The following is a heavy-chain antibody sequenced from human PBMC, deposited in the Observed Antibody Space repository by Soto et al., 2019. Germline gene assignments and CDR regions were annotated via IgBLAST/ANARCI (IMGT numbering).Heavy chain of an antibody. CDR1: GGTFSSYA. J-gene: IGHJ6*02. CDR3: AREEVRYCSSTSCSGYYYYYGMDV. Sequence: SVKVSCKASGGTFSSYAISWVRQAPGQGLEWMGGIIPIFGTANYAQKFQGRVTITADESTSTAYMELSSLRSEDTAVYYCAREEVRYCSSTSCSGYYYYYGMDVWGQGTTVTVSS. D-gene: IGHD2-2*01. V-gene: IGHV1-69*13. CDR2: IIPIFGTA.